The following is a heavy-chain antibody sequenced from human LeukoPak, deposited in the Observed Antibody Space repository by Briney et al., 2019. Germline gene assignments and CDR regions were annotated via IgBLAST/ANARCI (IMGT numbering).Heavy chain of an antibody. CDR3: ANGAFRLYYIDV. CDR1: GFTFSNYW. D-gene: IGHD3-16*01. Sequence: GGSLRLSCAASGFTFSNYWMHWVRHAPGKGLVWVSRINTDGSSTNYADSVKGRFTISRDNAKNTVYLQMNSLRAEDTAVYYCANGAFRLYYIDVWGKGTTVTVSS. V-gene: IGHV3-74*01. J-gene: IGHJ6*03. CDR2: INTDGSST.